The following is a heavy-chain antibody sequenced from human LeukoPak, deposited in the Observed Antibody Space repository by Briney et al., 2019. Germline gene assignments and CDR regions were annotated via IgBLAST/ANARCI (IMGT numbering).Heavy chain of an antibody. V-gene: IGHV1-69*13. CDR1: GGTFSSYA. J-gene: IGHJ4*02. D-gene: IGHD5-18*01. CDR2: IIPIFGTA. CDR3: ARDRSDTAMGPFDY. Sequence: SVKVSCKASGGTFSSYAISWVRQAPGQGLEWMGGIIPIFGTANYAQKFQGRVTITADESTSTAYMELSSLRSEDTAVYYCARDRSDTAMGPFDYWGQGTLVTVSS.